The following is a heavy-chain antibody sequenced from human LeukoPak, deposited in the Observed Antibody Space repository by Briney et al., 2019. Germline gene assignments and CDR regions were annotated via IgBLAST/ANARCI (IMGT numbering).Heavy chain of an antibody. V-gene: IGHV4-30-2*01. D-gene: IGHD2-15*01. Sequence: SETLSLTCTVSGGSISSGGYYWSWIRQPPGKGLEWIGYIYHSGSTYYNPSLKSRVTISVDRSKNQFSLKLSSVTAADTAVYYCAREVPPDDSGGSDQEAFDIWGQGTMVTVSS. CDR2: IYHSGST. CDR3: AREVPPDDSGGSDQEAFDI. J-gene: IGHJ3*02. CDR1: GGSISSGGYY.